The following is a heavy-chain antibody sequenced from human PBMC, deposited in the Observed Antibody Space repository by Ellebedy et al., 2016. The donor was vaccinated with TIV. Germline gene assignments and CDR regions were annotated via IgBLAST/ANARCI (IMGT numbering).Heavy chain of an antibody. CDR3: AKGEALVWFGEHYYFDY. CDR1: GSTFNSFA. J-gene: IGHJ4*02. CDR2: ISDSFST. Sequence: GESLKISXAASGSTFNSFAMSWVRQAPGRGLEWVSGISDSFSTYYADSVRGRFTISRDNSKNTLHLQMNSLRAEDTAVYYCAKGEALVWFGEHYYFDYWGLGTRVTVSS. D-gene: IGHD3-10*01. V-gene: IGHV3-23*01.